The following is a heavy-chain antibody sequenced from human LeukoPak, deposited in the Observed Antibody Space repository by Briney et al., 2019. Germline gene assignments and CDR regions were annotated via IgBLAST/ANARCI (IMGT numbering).Heavy chain of an antibody. CDR1: GGSISSGAYY. V-gene: IGHV4-61*02. D-gene: IGHD3-22*01. J-gene: IGHJ4*02. CDR2: IYTSGST. CDR3: AISYYDSSGYYDY. Sequence: SETLSLTCTVSGGSISSGAYYWSWIRQPAGKGLEWIGRIYTSGSTNYNPSLKSRVTISVDTSRNQFSLKLSSVTAADTAVYYCAISYYDSSGYYDYWGQGTLVTVSS.